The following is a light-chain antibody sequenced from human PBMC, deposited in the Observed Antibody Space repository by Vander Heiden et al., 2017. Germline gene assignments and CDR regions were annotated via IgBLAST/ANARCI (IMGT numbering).Light chain of an antibody. CDR3: RQGLQTPNI. Sequence: EIVITQSPVSLPVTPGEPASISCKSSRSLLDGSGNNYLDWYLQKPGQSPQLLIYSGFIRASGVPDRFSGSGSGTDFTLKISKVEAEDVGVYYCRQGLQTPNIFGPGTQLEIK. CDR2: SGF. V-gene: IGKV2-28*01. J-gene: IGKJ2*01. CDR1: RSLLDGSGNNY.